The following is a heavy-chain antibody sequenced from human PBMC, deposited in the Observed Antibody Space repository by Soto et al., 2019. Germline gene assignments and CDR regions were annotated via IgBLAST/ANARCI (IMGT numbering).Heavy chain of an antibody. CDR3: ARAYGDYDHYFDY. CDR2: ISSSSSYI. CDR1: GFTFSTYS. V-gene: IGHV3-21*01. D-gene: IGHD4-17*01. Sequence: EVQLVESGGGLVKPGGSLRLSCAASGFTFSTYSMNWVRQAPGKGLEWVSSISSSSSYIYNADSVKGRFTISRDNAKNSLYLQMNSLRVEDTSVYYCARAYGDYDHYFDYWGQGTLVTVSS. J-gene: IGHJ4*02.